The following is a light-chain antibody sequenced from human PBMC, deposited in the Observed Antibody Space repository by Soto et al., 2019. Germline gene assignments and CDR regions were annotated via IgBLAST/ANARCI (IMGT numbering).Light chain of an antibody. Sequence: EIVLSQSPGTLSLSPGEIATLSFSASQSVRSSYLAWYQQKPGQAPRLLIYDASSRATGIPDRFSGSGSGTDFTLTISRLEPEDFAVYYCQQYGSSPLITFGQGTRLEIK. J-gene: IGKJ5*01. V-gene: IGKV3-20*01. CDR1: QSVRSSY. CDR3: QQYGSSPLIT. CDR2: DAS.